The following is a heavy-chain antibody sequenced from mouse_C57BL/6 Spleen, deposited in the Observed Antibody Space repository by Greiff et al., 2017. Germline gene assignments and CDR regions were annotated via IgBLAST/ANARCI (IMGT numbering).Heavy chain of an antibody. CDR1: GFTFSSYA. CDR2: ISAGSGCT. J-gene: IGHJ3*01. D-gene: IGHD2-2*01. Sequence: EVHLVEPGAGLVKPGASLKLSCAASGFTFSSYAMPWVRQTPERGLEWIASISAGSGCTNYTDNVKSRFTISRDNAKNNLYLQMSHLKSEDTAIXYCEWFSLAYWGQGTLVTVSA. V-gene: IGHV5-4*01. CDR3: EWFSLAY.